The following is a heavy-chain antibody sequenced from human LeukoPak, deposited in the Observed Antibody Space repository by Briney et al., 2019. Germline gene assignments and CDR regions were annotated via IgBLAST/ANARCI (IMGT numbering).Heavy chain of an antibody. J-gene: IGHJ4*02. V-gene: IGHV1-24*01. Sequence: ASVKVSCKVSGYTLTELSMHWVRQAPGKGLEWMGGFDPEDGETIYAQKFQGRVTMTRDTSIRTAYMELSRLRSDDTAVYYCARDSGLGYSGYDLAWWGQGTLVTVSS. CDR2: FDPEDGET. CDR3: ARDSGLGYSGYDLAW. CDR1: GYTLTELS. D-gene: IGHD5-12*01.